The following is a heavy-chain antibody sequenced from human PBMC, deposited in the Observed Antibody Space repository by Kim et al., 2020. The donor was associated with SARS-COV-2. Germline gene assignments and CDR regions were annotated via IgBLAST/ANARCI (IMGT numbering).Heavy chain of an antibody. J-gene: IGHJ3*02. D-gene: IGHD3-10*01. V-gene: IGHV3-30*01. Sequence: GRFTISRDNSKNTLYLQMNSLRAEDTAVYYCARTKLLWFGELRDRGAFDIWGQGTMVTVSS. CDR3: ARTKLLWFGELRDRGAFDI.